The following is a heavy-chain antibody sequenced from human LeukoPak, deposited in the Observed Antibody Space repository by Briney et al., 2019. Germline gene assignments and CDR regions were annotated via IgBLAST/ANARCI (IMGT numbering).Heavy chain of an antibody. V-gene: IGHV4-34*01. D-gene: IGHD6-13*01. CDR2: INHSGST. J-gene: IGHJ6*03. CDR1: GGSFSGYY. CDR3: ARGLGYSSSWYGALGYYYYSMDV. Sequence: SETLSLTCAVYGGSFSGYYWSWIRQPPGKGLEWIGEINHSGSTNYNPSFKSRVTISVDTSKNQFSLKLSSVTAADTAVYYCARGLGYSSSWYGALGYYYYSMDVWGKGTTVTVSS.